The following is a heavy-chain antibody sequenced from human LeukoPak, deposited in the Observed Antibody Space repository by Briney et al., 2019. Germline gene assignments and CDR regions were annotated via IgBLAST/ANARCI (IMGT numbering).Heavy chain of an antibody. CDR1: GFTFSNYA. V-gene: IGHV3-23*01. J-gene: IGHJ3*01. CDR3: AKGGRWDYFDSSH. CDR2: ISGRAGSP. D-gene: IGHD3-22*01. Sequence: GGSLRLSCAASGFTFSNYAMSWVRQAPGKGLEWVSAISGRAGSPYYADSVKGRFTISRDNSKNTLYLQMNSLRAEDTAVYYCAKGGRWDYFDSSHWGQGTMVTVSP.